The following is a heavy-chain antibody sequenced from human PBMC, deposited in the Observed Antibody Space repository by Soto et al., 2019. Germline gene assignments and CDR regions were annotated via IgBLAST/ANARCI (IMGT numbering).Heavy chain of an antibody. CDR1: GGTFNSYA. CDR3: TRCGIRYHSIGYYLGIDCMDV. J-gene: IGHJ6*02. D-gene: IGHD3-22*01. V-gene: IGHV1-69*12. CDR2: TIHMFGTT. Sequence: QVQLVQSGAEVKKPESSVRVSCKASGGTFNSYAITWVRQAPGQGLEWMGGTIHMFGTTNYAEKFQDRVTITADESTNTAYMELSSLRSEDTAVYYCTRCGIRYHSIGYYLGIDCMDVRGQGTTVIVSS.